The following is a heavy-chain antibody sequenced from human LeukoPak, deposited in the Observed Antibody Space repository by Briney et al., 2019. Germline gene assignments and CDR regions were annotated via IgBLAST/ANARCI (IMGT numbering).Heavy chain of an antibody. Sequence: ASVKVSCKASGYTFTSYDINWVRQATGQGLEWMGRMNPNSGNTGYAQKFQGRVTMTRNTSISTAYMELSSLRSEDTAVYYCARGGPYYYGSGSRVFAYWGQGTLVTVSS. CDR1: GYTFTSYD. CDR3: ARGGPYYYGSGSRVFAY. J-gene: IGHJ4*02. CDR2: MNPNSGNT. V-gene: IGHV1-8*01. D-gene: IGHD3-10*01.